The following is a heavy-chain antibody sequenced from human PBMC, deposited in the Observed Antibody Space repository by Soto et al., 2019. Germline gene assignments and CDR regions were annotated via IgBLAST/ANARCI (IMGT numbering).Heavy chain of an antibody. D-gene: IGHD2-8*01. CDR2: IFSNDEK. V-gene: IGHV2-26*01. J-gene: IGHJ6*02. CDR3: ALYGNRGPDYCCGMDV. CDR1: GFSLNYGRMA. Sequence: SGPTLVNPTETLTLTCTVSGFSLNYGRMAVSWIRQPPGGALEWLAHIFSNDEKSYTTSLKSRLTISKDTSKSQVVLTMTNMDPVDTATYYCALYGNRGPDYCCGMDVWAQGTTVTVSS.